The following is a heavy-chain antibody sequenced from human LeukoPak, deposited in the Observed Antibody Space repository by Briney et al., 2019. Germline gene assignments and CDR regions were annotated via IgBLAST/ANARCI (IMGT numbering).Heavy chain of an antibody. CDR3: TRVGLGATGGVGY. J-gene: IGHJ4*02. Sequence: GGSLRLSCTASGFTFGDYAMSWVRQAPGKGLEWVGFIRSKAYGGTTEYATSVKGRFTISRDDSKSTAYLQMNSLKTEDTAVYYCTRVGLGATGGVGYWGQGTLVTVSS. CDR2: IRSKAYGGTT. CDR1: GFTFGDYA. V-gene: IGHV3-49*04. D-gene: IGHD1-26*01.